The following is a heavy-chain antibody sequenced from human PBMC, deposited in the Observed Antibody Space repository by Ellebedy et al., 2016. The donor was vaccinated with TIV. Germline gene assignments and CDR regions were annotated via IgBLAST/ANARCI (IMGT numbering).Heavy chain of an antibody. Sequence: ASVKVSXXASGYTFGNNGFSWVRQARGQGLEWMGWITPYNGDTYYPQKFQGRVAMTRDTSISTAYMELASLTSEDTAVYYCARSPRGNATKDYWGQGTLVTVSS. CDR1: GYTFGNNG. CDR3: ARSPRGNATKDY. CDR2: ITPYNGDT. J-gene: IGHJ4*02. D-gene: IGHD2-2*01. V-gene: IGHV1-18*01.